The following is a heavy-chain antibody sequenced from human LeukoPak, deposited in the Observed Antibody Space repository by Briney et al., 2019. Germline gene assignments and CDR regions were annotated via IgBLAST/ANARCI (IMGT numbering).Heavy chain of an antibody. CDR3: ARSIGWLRPDFDY. CDR1: GFTFSSYA. D-gene: IGHD6-19*01. Sequence: GGSLRLSCAASGFTFSSYAMHWVRQAPGKGLEWVAVISYDGSNKYYADSVKGRFTISRDNSKNTLYLQMNSLRAEDTAVYYCARSIGWLRPDFDYWGQGTLSPSPQ. V-gene: IGHV3-30-3*01. J-gene: IGHJ4*02. CDR2: ISYDGSNK.